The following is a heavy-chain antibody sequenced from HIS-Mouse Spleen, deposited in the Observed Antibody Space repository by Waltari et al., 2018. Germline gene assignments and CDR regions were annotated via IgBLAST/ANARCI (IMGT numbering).Heavy chain of an antibody. J-gene: IGHJ4*02. CDR2: RNPKSGKT. V-gene: IGHV1-8*01. CDR1: GYTFTSYD. CDR3: ARVYYDFWSGYYY. D-gene: IGHD3-3*01. Sequence: QVQLVQSGAEVKKPGASVKVSCKASGYTFTSYDINWVRQATGQGLEWMGWRNPKSGKTGYAQKFQGRVTMTRNTSISTAYMERSSLRSEDTAVYYCARVYYDFWSGYYYWGQGTLVTVSS.